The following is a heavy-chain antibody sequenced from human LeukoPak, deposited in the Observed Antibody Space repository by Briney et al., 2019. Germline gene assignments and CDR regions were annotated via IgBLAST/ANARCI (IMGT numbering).Heavy chain of an antibody. CDR2: IRSKAYGGTT. CDR1: GFNFGDYA. CDR3: TREWEPWTFDI. V-gene: IGHV3-49*04. J-gene: IGHJ3*02. Sequence: PGGSLRLSCTASGFNFGDYAMSWVRQAPGKGLEWVGFIRSKAYGGTTEYAASVKGRFTISRDDSKSIAYLQMNSLKTEDTAVYYCTREWEPWTFDIWGQGTMVTVSS. D-gene: IGHD1-26*01.